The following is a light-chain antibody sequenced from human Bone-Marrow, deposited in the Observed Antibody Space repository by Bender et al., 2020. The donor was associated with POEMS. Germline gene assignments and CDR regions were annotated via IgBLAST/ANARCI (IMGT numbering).Light chain of an antibody. J-gene: IGLJ2*01. CDR2: QDT. Sequence: SYEVTQPPSVSVSPGQTASITCSGDDLGDKYVAWYQQKPGQSPVLVIYQDTKRPSGIPEGFSGSNSGNTATLTISGTQAMDEADYYCQEWDTYSVIFGGGTKLTVL. CDR3: QEWDTYSVI. V-gene: IGLV3-1*01. CDR1: DLGDKY.